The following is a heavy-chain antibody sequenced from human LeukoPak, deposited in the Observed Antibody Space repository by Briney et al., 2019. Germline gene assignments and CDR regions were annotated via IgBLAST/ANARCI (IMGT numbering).Heavy chain of an antibody. CDR1: GFTFSSYR. CDR3: AREGVGATRGYYYYCMDV. CDR2: IKQDGSEK. J-gene: IGHJ6*03. V-gene: IGHV3-7*01. Sequence: GGSLRLSCAASGFTFSSYRMSWVRQAPGKGLEWVATIKQDGSEKYYVDSVKGRFTISRDNAKNSLYLQMNSLRAEDTAVYYCAREGVGATRGYYYYCMDVWGKGTTVTVSS. D-gene: IGHD1-26*01.